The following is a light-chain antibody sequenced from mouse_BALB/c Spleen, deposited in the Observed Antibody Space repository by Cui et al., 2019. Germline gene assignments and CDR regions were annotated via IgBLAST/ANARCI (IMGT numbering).Light chain of an antibody. CDR1: TGAVTTSNY. CDR2: GTN. V-gene: IGLV1*01. J-gene: IGLJ1*01. CDR3: ALWYSNHLM. Sequence: QAVVTQESALTTSPGETVTLTCRSSTGAVTTSNYANWVQEKPDHLFTGLIGGTNNRAPGVPARFSGSLIGDKAALTITGAQNEDEAIYFCALWYSNHLMFGGGTKLTVL.